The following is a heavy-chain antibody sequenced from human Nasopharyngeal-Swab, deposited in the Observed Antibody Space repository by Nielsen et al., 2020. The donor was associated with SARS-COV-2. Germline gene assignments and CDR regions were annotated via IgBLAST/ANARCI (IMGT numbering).Heavy chain of an antibody. D-gene: IGHD1-14*01. Sequence: SETLSLTCTVSGDSIRNSGYYWSWIRQHPGKGLEWIGYIHYTGSDYYNPSLETRVTISVDTSKNQFSLELSSVTAADTAVYYCAREVIAEPDSDGFDIWGQGTMVTVSS. CDR2: IHYTGSD. CDR1: GDSIRNSGYY. CDR3: AREVIAEPDSDGFDI. J-gene: IGHJ3*02. V-gene: IGHV4-31*03.